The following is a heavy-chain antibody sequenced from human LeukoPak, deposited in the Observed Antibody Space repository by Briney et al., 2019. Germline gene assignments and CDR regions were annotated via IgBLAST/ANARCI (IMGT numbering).Heavy chain of an antibody. CDR3: AREAFCSGGGCYSERAYDI. V-gene: IGHV4-30-4*08. CDR1: GGSISSGDYY. CDR2: IYYSGST. J-gene: IGHJ3*02. D-gene: IGHD2-15*01. Sequence: PSQTRSLTCTVSGGSISSGDYYWSWIRQPPGKGLEWIGYIYYSGSTYYNPSLKSRITISVDTSKNQFSLKLSSVTAADTAVYYCAREAFCSGGGCYSERAYDIWGQGTMVTVSS.